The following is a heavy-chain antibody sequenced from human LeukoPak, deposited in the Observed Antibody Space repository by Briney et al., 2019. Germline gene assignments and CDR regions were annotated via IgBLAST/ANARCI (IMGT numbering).Heavy chain of an antibody. CDR3: ARQRGGYGGLFDY. CDR1: SGSISSYY. Sequence: SETLSLTCTVSSGSISSYYWSWIRQPPGKGLEWIGYIHYSGSTNYNPSLKSRVTISVDTSKNQFSLKLSSVTAADTAVYYCARQRGGYGGLFDYWGQGTLVTVSS. V-gene: IGHV4-59*08. D-gene: IGHD4-23*01. J-gene: IGHJ4*02. CDR2: IHYSGST.